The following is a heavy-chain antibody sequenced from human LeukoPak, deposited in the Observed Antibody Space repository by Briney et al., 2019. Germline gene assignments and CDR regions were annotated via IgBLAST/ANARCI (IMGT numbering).Heavy chain of an antibody. CDR3: AREGFSPVGFDY. D-gene: IGHD3-16*01. CDR2: LYYSGST. J-gene: IGHJ4*02. V-gene: IGHV4-39*07. Sequence: SETLSLTCTVSGDSISSSTYYWGWIRQPPGRGLEWIGSLYYSGSTYYNPSLKSRVTISVDTSKNQFSLNLSSVTAADTAVYYCAREGFSPVGFDYWGQGTLVTVSS. CDR1: GDSISSSTYY.